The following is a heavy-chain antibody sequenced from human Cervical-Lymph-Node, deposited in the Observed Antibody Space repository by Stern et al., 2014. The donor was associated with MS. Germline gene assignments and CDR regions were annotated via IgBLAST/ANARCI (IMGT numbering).Heavy chain of an antibody. V-gene: IGHV3-30*03. CDR1: GFTFSSYG. Sequence: VQLVESGGAVVQPGRSLRLSCAASGFTFSSYGMHWVRQAPGKGLEWVTVISYDGNHKYYAASVKGRFTISRDNSKNTLHLQMNSVTPDDTAIYYCAMDYEDTSMLFDHWGQGTLVTVSS. D-gene: IGHD2-8*01. CDR3: AMDYEDTSMLFDH. J-gene: IGHJ4*02. CDR2: ISYDGNHK.